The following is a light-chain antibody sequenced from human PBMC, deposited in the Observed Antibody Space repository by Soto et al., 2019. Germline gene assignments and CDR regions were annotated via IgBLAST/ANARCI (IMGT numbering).Light chain of an antibody. CDR1: QSVSIH. V-gene: IGKV3-15*01. CDR2: DTS. Sequence: VSLGERATLSCRASQSVSIHLAWYQHKPGQAPRLLIYDTSTRATGIPARFSGSGSGTEFTLTISSLQSEDFAVYYCQQYSNWPPIPFGQGTRLEIK. J-gene: IGKJ5*01. CDR3: QQYSNWPPIP.